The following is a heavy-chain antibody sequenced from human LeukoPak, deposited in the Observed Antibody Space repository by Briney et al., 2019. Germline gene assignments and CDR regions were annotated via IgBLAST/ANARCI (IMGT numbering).Heavy chain of an antibody. CDR1: GFTVSSNY. V-gene: IGHV3-66*01. Sequence: PGTSLRLSCAASGFTVSSNYMSWVRQAPGKGLEWVSVIYSGGSTYYADSVKGRFTISRDNSKNTLYLQMNSLRAEDTAVYYCASSSSKYNWFDPWGQGTLVTVSS. CDR3: ASSSSKYNWFDP. D-gene: IGHD6-13*01. CDR2: IYSGGST. J-gene: IGHJ5*02.